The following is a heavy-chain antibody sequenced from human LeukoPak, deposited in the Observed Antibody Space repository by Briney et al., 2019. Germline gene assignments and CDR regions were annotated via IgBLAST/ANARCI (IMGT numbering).Heavy chain of an antibody. CDR1: GFTLSTYN. V-gene: IGHV3-21*01. CDR2: ISTSSSYI. Sequence: GGSLTLSCPASGFTLSTYNMQWVRQAPRKGLERVSSISTSSSYIYYADSVKGRFTISRDNARNSLYLQMNSLRAEDTAVYYCARGFDNLGSGWYSYWGQGTLVTVSS. CDR3: ARGFDNLGSGWYSY. J-gene: IGHJ4*02. D-gene: IGHD6-19*01.